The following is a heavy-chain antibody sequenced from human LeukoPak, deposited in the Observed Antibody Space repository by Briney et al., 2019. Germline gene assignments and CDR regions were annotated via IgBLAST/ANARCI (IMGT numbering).Heavy chain of an antibody. D-gene: IGHD3-22*01. V-gene: IGHV3-7*04. CDR3: ARGRIYYIY. Sequence: PGGSLRLSCAASGFTFSSYAMSWVRQAPGKGLEWVANIKEDGSEKYYVDSVKGRFTISRDNAKNSLYLQMNSLRAEDTAVYYCARGRIYYIYWGQGTLVTVSS. J-gene: IGHJ4*02. CDR1: GFTFSSYA. CDR2: IKEDGSEK.